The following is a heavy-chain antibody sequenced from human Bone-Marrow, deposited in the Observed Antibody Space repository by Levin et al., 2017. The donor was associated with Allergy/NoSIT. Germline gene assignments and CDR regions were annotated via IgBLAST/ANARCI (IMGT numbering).Heavy chain of an antibody. J-gene: IGHJ6*02. V-gene: IGHV3-7*01. CDR1: GLTLSNYW. CDR3: AIDSFSITPWKDV. Sequence: PGGSLRLSCAASGLTLSNYWMCWVRQAPGKGLEWVANIKQDGSEKNYVGSVKGRFTISRDNTENSLYLQMNSLRAEDTAIYYCAIDSFSITPWKDVWGHGTTVTVSS. D-gene: IGHD3-9*01. CDR2: IKQDGSEK.